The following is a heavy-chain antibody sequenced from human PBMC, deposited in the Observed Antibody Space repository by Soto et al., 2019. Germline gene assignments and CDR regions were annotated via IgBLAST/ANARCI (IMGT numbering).Heavy chain of an antibody. CDR2: ISGSGGST. V-gene: IGHV3-23*01. CDR3: ATDSVAADPYYYGMDV. Sequence: GGSLRLSCAASGFTFSSYAMSWVRQAPGKGLEWVSAISGSGGSTYYADSVKGRFTISRDNSKNTLYLQMNSLRAEDTAVYYCATDSVAADPYYYGMDVWGQGTKVTVYS. CDR1: GFTFSSYA. D-gene: IGHD6-13*01. J-gene: IGHJ6*02.